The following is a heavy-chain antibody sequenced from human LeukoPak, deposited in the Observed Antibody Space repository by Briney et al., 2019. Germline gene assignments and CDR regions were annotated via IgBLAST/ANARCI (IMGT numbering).Heavy chain of an antibody. CDR1: GFTFSSYS. CDR2: ISSSSSTI. CDR3: ASITRDYYYGMDV. V-gene: IGHV3-48*04. Sequence: GGSLRLSCAASGFTFSSYSMNWVRQAPGKGLEWVSYISSSSSTIYYADSVKGRFTISRDNAKNSLYLQMNSLRAEDTAVYYCASITRDYYYGMDVWGQGTTVTVSS. J-gene: IGHJ6*02. D-gene: IGHD3-10*01.